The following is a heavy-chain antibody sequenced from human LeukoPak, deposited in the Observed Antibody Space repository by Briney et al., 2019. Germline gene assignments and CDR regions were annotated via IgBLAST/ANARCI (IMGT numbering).Heavy chain of an antibody. Sequence: SETLSLTCTVSGGSISGYYWSWIRQPPGKGLEWIGYIHYSGSTNYNPSLKSRVTISVDTSKNQFSLKLSSVTAEDTAVYYCARAEADHRYYDFWSGRTNLDYWGQGTLVTVSS. D-gene: IGHD3-3*01. V-gene: IGHV4-59*01. CDR3: ARAEADHRYYDFWSGRTNLDY. J-gene: IGHJ4*02. CDR1: GGSISGYY. CDR2: IHYSGST.